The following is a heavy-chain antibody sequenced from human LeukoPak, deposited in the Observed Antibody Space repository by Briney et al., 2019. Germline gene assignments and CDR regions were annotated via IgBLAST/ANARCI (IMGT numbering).Heavy chain of an antibody. Sequence: SETLSLTCTVSGGSTSGYYWSWVRQPPGKGLEWIGYISYIGSTYYNPSLNSRVTISVDASKNQFSLKVNSVTAADTAIYYCARHADSSGWSEMDYWGQGTLVAVSS. J-gene: IGHJ4*02. V-gene: IGHV4-59*08. D-gene: IGHD6-19*01. CDR1: GGSTSGYY. CDR2: ISYIGST. CDR3: ARHADSSGWSEMDY.